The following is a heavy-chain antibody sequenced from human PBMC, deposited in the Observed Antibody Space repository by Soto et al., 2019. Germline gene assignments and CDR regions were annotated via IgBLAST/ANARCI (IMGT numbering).Heavy chain of an antibody. J-gene: IGHJ4*02. V-gene: IGHV1-69*02. CDR1: GDTFNFYS. Sequence: QVQLVQSGAEVKRPGSSVKVSCKASGDTFNFYSINWVRQAPGLGLEWMGRGNPIGSMSNYAQKFQGRVTMTADKSTSTAYMELSSLRSEDTAIYYCASSYGSGYRAFDYWGQGALVTVSS. CDR3: ASSYGSGYRAFDY. CDR2: GNPIGSMS. D-gene: IGHD3-10*01.